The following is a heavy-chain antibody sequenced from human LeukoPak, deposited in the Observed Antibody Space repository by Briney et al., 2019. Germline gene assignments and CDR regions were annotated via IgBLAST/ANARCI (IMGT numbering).Heavy chain of an antibody. Sequence: ASVKVSCKVSGYTLTELSMHWVRQAPGKGLEWMGGFDPEDGETIYAQKFQGRVTMTEDTSTDTAYMELSSLRSEDTAVYYCATDLGLWEHQTMDVWGKGTTVTVSS. J-gene: IGHJ6*03. CDR1: GYTLTELS. CDR2: FDPEDGET. CDR3: ATDLGLWEHQTMDV. D-gene: IGHD1/OR15-1a*01. V-gene: IGHV1-24*01.